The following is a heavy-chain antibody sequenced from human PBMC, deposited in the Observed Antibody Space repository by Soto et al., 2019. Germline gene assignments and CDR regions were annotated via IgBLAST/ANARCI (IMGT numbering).Heavy chain of an antibody. CDR1: WFIFSDNY. V-gene: IGHV3-53*01. D-gene: IGHD1-7*01. CDR3: AREVSGTSFDY. J-gene: IGHJ4*02. Sequence: LRLSCAASWFIFSDNYINWVRQAPGKGLEWVSVTYTGGYTYYADSVKGRFTISRDNSKNTLYLQMNSLRAEDTAVYYCAREVSGTSFDYWGQGTLVTVSS. CDR2: TYTGGYT.